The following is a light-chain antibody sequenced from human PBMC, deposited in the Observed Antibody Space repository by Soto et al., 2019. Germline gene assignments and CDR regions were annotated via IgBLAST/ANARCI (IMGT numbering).Light chain of an antibody. CDR2: EAS. J-gene: IGKJ1*01. CDR3: QQSFYAPST. V-gene: IGKV1-39*01. CDR1: QNIRTY. Sequence: DIQVTQSPSSLSASVGDRVTITCRASQNIRTYLTWYQQKPGKAPKLLIYEASDLQSGVPSRFRGSGSGTDFSLTITSLQPEDFATYYCQQSFYAPSTFGQGTKVEIK.